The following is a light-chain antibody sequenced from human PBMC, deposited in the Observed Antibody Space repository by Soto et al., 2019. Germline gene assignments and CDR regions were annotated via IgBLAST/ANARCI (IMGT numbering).Light chain of an antibody. CDR3: QQRSNWPQLT. Sequence: EIVLTQSPATLSLSPGERATLSCMASQRVSSYLAGYQQKPGQAPRLLIYDASTRAPGIPASCSGSGSGTDFTLTISSLEPEDLAVYYCQQRSNWPQLTFGGGTKVEIK. CDR1: QRVSSY. CDR2: DAS. J-gene: IGKJ4*01. V-gene: IGKV3-11*01.